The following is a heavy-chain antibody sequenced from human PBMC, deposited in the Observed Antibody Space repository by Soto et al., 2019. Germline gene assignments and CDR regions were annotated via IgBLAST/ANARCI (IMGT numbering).Heavy chain of an antibody. CDR3: EGGMCFGGSCYLDV. CDR2: ISPGIDIR. Sequence: QVHLVQSGAEVKKPGSSVKVSCKASGGTFSPYTLYWVRQAPGQGLEWMGGISPGIDIRDYAQKFQGRVTITADESTSTVYMQLSTLISEDTALYYCEGGMCFGGSCYLDVGGQGTLVTVSS. V-gene: IGHV1-69*12. D-gene: IGHD2-15*01. CDR1: GGTFSPYT. J-gene: IGHJ4*02.